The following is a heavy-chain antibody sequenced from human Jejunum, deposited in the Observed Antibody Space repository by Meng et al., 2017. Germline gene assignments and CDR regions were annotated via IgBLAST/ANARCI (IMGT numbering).Heavy chain of an antibody. D-gene: IGHD5-12*01. V-gene: IGHV4-4*02. CDR2: IWHSGAS. Sequence: QAQLQEAGTGLVKPSGTVSLTCTVSGGSISSDSWWSWVRQPPGKGLEWIGEIWHSGASNYNPSLRSRVTISVDKSKNQLSLELASLTAADTAVYYCARGATGTRPFDYWGQGTLVTVSS. J-gene: IGHJ4*02. CDR1: GGSISSDSW. CDR3: ARGATGTRPFDY.